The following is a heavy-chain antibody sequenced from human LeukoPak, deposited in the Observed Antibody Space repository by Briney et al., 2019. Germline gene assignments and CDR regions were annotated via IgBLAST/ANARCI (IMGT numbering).Heavy chain of an antibody. CDR1: GGSISSYY. CDR2: IYTSGST. D-gene: IGHD3-10*01. CDR3: ARLTMARGWQLPYAEWSYYFDY. V-gene: IGHV4-4*09. J-gene: IGHJ4*02. Sequence: SETLSLTCTVSGGSISSYYWSWIRQPPGKGLEWIGYIYTSGSTNYNPSLKSRVTISVDTSKNQFSLKLSSVTAADTAVYYCARLTMARGWQLPYAEWSYYFDYWGQGTLVTVSS.